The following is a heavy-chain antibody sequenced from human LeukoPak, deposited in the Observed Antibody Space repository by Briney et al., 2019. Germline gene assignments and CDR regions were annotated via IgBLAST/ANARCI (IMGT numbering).Heavy chain of an antibody. J-gene: IGHJ4*02. CDR3: ARQADVPSSIGYFDF. V-gene: IGHV4-38-2*01. D-gene: IGHD2/OR15-2a*01. CDR2: ISHGGST. CDR1: DYSISNAYY. Sequence: KPSETLSLTCDVSDYSISNAYYWGWIRQPPGKGLEWIGSISHGGSTHYNASLKSRVTISLEASKNQFSLRLNSVTAADTAVYYCARQADVPSSIGYFDFWGQGAPVTVSS.